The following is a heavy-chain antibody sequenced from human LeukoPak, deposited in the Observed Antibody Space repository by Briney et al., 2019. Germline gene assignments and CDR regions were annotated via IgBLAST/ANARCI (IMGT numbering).Heavy chain of an antibody. J-gene: IGHJ5*02. V-gene: IGHV3-21*01. CDR3: AGHYYGSGSYYPIP. D-gene: IGHD3-10*01. CDR1: GFTFSSYS. CDR2: ISSSSSYI. Sequence: PGGPLRLSCAASGFTFSSYSMNWVRQAPGKGLEWVSSISSSSSYIYYADSVKGRFTISRDNAKNSLYLQMNSLRAEDTAVYYCAGHYYGSGSYYPIPWGQGTLVTVSS.